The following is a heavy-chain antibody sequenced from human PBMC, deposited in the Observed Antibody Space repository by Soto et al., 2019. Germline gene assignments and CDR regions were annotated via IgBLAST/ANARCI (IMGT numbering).Heavy chain of an antibody. CDR2: IYYSGST. V-gene: IGHV4-59*01. CDR3: ARGHGFGGWYSDY. Sequence: SETLSLTCTVSGGSISSYYWSWIRQPPGKGLEWIGYIYYSGSTNYNPSLKSRVTISVDTSKNQFSLKLSSVTAADTAVYYCARGHGFGGWYSDYWGQGTLVTVSS. CDR1: GGSISSYY. J-gene: IGHJ4*02. D-gene: IGHD6-19*01.